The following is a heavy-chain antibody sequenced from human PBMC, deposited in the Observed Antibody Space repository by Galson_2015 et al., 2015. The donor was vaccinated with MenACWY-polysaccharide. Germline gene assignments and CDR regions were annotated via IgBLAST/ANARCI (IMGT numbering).Heavy chain of an antibody. Sequence: SVKVSCKASGYSFSSYDINWERQTNGQGLEWMGWMNPNSGNTGYAQKFQGRVTMTRNTSISIAYMELSSLRSEDTAVYYCARERGVIVLAANWFDPWGQGTLVTVSS. CDR1: GYSFSSYD. CDR2: MNPNSGNT. D-gene: IGHD3-10*01. J-gene: IGHJ5*02. CDR3: ARERGVIVLAANWFDP. V-gene: IGHV1-8*01.